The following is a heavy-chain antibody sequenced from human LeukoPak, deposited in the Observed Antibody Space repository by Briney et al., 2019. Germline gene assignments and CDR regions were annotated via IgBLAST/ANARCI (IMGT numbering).Heavy chain of an antibody. CDR2: INRDGTST. CDR3: TRDLLLGANC. CDR1: GFTFSIYW. V-gene: IGHV3-74*01. J-gene: IGHJ4*02. D-gene: IGHD1-26*01. Sequence: GGSLRLSCAASGFTFSIYWMHCVPHAPEKALVWVLRINRDGTSTNYADSVKGRFTICRDNAKKPLDLQMNSLTAEDTVVYYGTRDLLLGANCWGQGTLVTVSS.